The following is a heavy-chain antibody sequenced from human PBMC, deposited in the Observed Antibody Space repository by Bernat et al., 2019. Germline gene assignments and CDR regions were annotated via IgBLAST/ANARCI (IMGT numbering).Heavy chain of an antibody. V-gene: IGHV4-4*02. CDR1: GGSISSSNW. J-gene: IGHJ4*02. D-gene: IGHD2-2*01. Sequence: QVQLQESGPGLVKPSGTLSLTCAVSGGSISSSNWWRWVRQPPGKGLDWIAEIYHSGSTNYNPSLKSRVTISGDKSKNQCTLKLSTVTAADTAVYYCTGGTSGSFDYWGQGTLVTVSS. CDR2: IYHSGST. CDR3: TGGTSGSFDY.